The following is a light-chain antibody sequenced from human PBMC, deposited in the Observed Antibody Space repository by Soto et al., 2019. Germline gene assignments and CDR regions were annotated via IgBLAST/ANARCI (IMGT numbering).Light chain of an antibody. CDR3: QQYNNWPRGT. J-gene: IGKJ2*02. CDR2: GAS. V-gene: IGKV3-15*01. Sequence: EMVMTQSPATLSVSPGERATRSCRASQSVSSNLAWYQQKPGQAPRLLIYGASTRATGIPARFSGSGSGTEFTLTIRSLQSEDFAVYYCQQYNNWPRGTFGQGTKLEIK. CDR1: QSVSSN.